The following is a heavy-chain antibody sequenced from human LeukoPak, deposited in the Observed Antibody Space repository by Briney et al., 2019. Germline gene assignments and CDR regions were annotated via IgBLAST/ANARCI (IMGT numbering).Heavy chain of an antibody. J-gene: IGHJ4*02. CDR1: GYTFTGYY. V-gene: IGHV1-2*02. CDR2: INPNIGDT. CDR3: ARINSSRWYDF. D-gene: IGHD6-13*01. Sequence: ASVKVSCTASGYTFTGYYMHWGRQAPGQGLEWMGWINPNIGDTNYAQKFQGRVTMTRDTSISTAYMELSRLRFDDTAVYYCARINSSRWYDFWGQGTLVTVSP.